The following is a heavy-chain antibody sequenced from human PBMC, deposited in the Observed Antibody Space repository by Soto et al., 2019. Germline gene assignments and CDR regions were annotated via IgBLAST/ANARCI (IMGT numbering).Heavy chain of an antibody. D-gene: IGHD4-17*01. J-gene: IGHJ5*02. CDR3: ARDWYGDYNWFDP. Sequence: SETLSLTCTVSGGSISSGDYYWSWIRQPPGKGLEWIGYIYYSGSTYYNPSLKSRVTISVDTSKNQFSLKLSSVTAADTAVYYCARDWYGDYNWFDPWGQGTRVTVSS. CDR2: IYYSGST. CDR1: GGSISSGDYY. V-gene: IGHV4-30-4*01.